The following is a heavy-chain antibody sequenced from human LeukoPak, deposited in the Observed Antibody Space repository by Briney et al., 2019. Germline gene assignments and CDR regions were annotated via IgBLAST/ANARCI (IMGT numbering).Heavy chain of an antibody. CDR1: GGSISAYF. Sequence: AENLSLTCTVSGGSISAYFWNWIRQPPGKGLEWIGYMYYSGSTNYNPSLKSRVTMSVGTSKTQFSLKLNSVTATDTAIYYCVRSVGMSGTNAFDIWGQGTMVTASS. CDR3: VRSVGMSGTNAFDI. D-gene: IGHD1-1*01. CDR2: MYYSGST. V-gene: IGHV4-59*08. J-gene: IGHJ3*02.